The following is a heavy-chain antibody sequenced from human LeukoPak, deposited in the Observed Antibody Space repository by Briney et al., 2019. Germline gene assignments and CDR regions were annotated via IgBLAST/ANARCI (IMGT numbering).Heavy chain of an antibody. CDR2: ISYDGSNK. Sequence: GGSLRLSCAASGFTFSSYAMHWVRQVPGKGLEWVAVISYDGSNKYYADSVKGRFTISRDNSKNTLYLQMNSLRAEDTAVYYCARDLVRGSGSYTFDYWGQGTLVTVSS. J-gene: IGHJ4*02. CDR1: GFTFSSYA. CDR3: ARDLVRGSGSYTFDY. D-gene: IGHD3-10*01. V-gene: IGHV3-30*04.